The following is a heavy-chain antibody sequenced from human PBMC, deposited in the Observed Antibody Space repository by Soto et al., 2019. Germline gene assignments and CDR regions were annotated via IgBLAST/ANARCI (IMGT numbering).Heavy chain of an antibody. J-gene: IGHJ6*02. V-gene: IGHV3-33*08. CDR1: GFTFTRCD. D-gene: IGHD4-4*01. CDR3: ARSRDEYSFYFYYGMDG. Sequence: PGGTLSLSCTASGFTFTRCDMHWFRQAPRTGLEWMALMLNDCSAEYYTDSVKRRFHTPRDNSKNTLNLQMNSMRRAETAVYYCARSRDEYSFYFYYGMDGWGQGTTVTVSS. CDR2: MLNDCSAE.